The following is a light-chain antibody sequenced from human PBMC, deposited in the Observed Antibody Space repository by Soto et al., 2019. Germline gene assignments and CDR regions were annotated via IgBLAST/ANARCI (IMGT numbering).Light chain of an antibody. CDR1: QNIYEN. V-gene: IGKV3-15*01. CDR2: RAS. Sequence: ILMTQSPATVSVSPGESATLSCRASQNIYENVAWYQHRPGQARSLLIYRASNRAPDVPARFSGSGSGTEFSLTISSLQPEDFTVFSCLQYHNLWAFGQVTKADIK. J-gene: IGKJ1*01. CDR3: LQYHNLWA.